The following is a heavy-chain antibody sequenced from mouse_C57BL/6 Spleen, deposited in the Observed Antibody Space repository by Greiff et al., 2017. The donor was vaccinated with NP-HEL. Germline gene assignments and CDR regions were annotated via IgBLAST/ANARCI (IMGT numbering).Heavy chain of an antibody. CDR1: GFNIKDYY. D-gene: IGHD1-1*01. J-gene: IGHJ2*01. V-gene: IGHV14-2*01. CDR2: IDPEDGET. Sequence: QLQQSGAELVKPGASVKLSCTASGFNIKDYYMHWVKQRTEQGLEWIGRIDPEDGETKYAPKFQGKATITADTSSNTAYLHLSSLTSEDTAVYYCASYYGSSPYYFDYWGQGTTLTVSS. CDR3: ASYYGSSPYYFDY.